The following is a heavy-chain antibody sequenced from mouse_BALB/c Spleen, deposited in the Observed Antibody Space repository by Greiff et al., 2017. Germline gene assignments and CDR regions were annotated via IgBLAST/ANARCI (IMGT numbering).Heavy chain of an antibody. Sequence: QVQLQQSGAELARPGASVKLSCKASGYTFTSYWMQWVKQRPGQGLEWIGAIYPGDGDTRYTQKFKGKATLTADKSSSTAYMQLSSLASEDSAVYYCARGEDGNCYAMDYWGQGTSVTVSS. J-gene: IGHJ4*01. CDR3: ARGEDGNCYAMDY. CDR1: GYTFTSYW. CDR2: IYPGDGDT. D-gene: IGHD2-1*01. V-gene: IGHV1-87*01.